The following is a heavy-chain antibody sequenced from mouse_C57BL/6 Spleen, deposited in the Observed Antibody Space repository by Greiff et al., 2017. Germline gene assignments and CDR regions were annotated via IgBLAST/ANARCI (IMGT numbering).Heavy chain of an antibody. D-gene: IGHD5-1*01. V-gene: IGHV1-80*01. CDR2: IYPGDGDT. Sequence: VQLQQSGAELVKPGASVKISCKASGYAFSSYWMNWVKQRPGKGLEWIGQIYPGDGDTNYNGKFKGKATLTADKSSSTAYMQLSSLPSEGSAVCCCARAEYRWFCYWGQGDLVTGSA. CDR1: GYAFSSYW. J-gene: IGHJ3*01. CDR3: ARAEYRWFCY.